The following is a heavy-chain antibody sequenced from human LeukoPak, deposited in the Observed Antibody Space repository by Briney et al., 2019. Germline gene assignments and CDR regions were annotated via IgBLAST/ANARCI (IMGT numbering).Heavy chain of an antibody. D-gene: IGHD6-19*01. CDR1: GGSFSGYY. CDR3: AMEQWLGLNWFDP. CDR2: INHSGST. J-gene: IGHJ5*02. Sequence: SETLSLTCAVYGGSFSGYYWSWIRQPPGKGLEWIGEINHSGSTNYNPSLKSRVTMSVDTSKNQFSLKLSSVTAADTAVYYCAMEQWLGLNWFDPWGQGTLVTVSS. V-gene: IGHV4-34*01.